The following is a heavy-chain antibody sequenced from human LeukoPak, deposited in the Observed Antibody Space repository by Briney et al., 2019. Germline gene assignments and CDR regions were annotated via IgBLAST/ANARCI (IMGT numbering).Heavy chain of an antibody. Sequence: SQTLSLTCTVSGGSISSGSYYWSWIRQPAGKGLEWIGRIYTSGNTNYNPSLKSRVTISVDTSKNQFSLKLSSVTAADTAVYYCARDFVAVAGNYYYYYYMDVWGKGTTVTISS. D-gene: IGHD6-19*01. V-gene: IGHV4-61*02. CDR3: ARDFVAVAGNYYYYYYMDV. CDR2: IYTSGNT. CDR1: GGSISSGSYY. J-gene: IGHJ6*03.